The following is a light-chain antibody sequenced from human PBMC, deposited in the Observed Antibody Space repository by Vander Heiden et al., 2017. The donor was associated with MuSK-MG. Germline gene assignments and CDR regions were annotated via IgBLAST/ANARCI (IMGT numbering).Light chain of an antibody. J-gene: IGLJ1*01. CDR1: KLGDNY. CDR2: QDS. Sequence: SSELTQPPSVSVSPGQTASITCSGDKLGDNYACWYQQKPGKSPVLVIYQDSKRPSGIHERFSGSNSGNTATLTISGTQAMDEADYYCQAWDSSTYVFGTGTKVTVL. CDR3: QAWDSSTYV. V-gene: IGLV3-1*01.